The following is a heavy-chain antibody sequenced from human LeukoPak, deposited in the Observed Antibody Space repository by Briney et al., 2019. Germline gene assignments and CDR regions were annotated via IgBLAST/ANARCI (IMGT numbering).Heavy chain of an antibody. Sequence: SETLSLTCAVYGGSFSGYYWSWIRQPPGKGLEWIGEINHSGSTNYNPSLKSRVTISVDTSKNQFSLKLSSVTAADTAVYYCARGNGGYWGQGILVVVSS. V-gene: IGHV4-34*01. J-gene: IGHJ4*02. D-gene: IGHD3-10*01. CDR2: INHSGST. CDR1: GGSFSGYY. CDR3: ARGNGGY.